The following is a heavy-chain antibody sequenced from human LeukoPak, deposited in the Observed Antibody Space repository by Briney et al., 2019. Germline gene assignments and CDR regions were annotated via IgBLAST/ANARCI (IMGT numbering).Heavy chain of an antibody. D-gene: IGHD1-26*01. CDR3: ARETPERYRGSYFDY. CDR1: GGSFSGYY. CDR2: INHSGST. Sequence: SETLSLTCAVYGGSFSGYYWSWIRQPPGKGLEWIGEINHSGSTNYNPSLKSRVTISVDTSKNQFSLRLSSVTAADTAIYYCARETPERYRGSYFDYWGQGTLVTVSS. V-gene: IGHV4-34*01. J-gene: IGHJ4*02.